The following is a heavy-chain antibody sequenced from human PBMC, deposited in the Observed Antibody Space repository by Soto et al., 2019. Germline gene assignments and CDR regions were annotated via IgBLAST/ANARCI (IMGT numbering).Heavy chain of an antibody. CDR1: SVSNAW. V-gene: IGHV3-15*07. D-gene: IGHD2-2*02. Sequence: SVSNAWMNWVRQAPGKGLEWVGRIKSKTDGGTTDYAAPVKGRFTISRDDSKNTLYLQMNSLKTEDTAVYYCTTAYLPEFDYWGQGTLVTVSS. CDR3: TTAYLPEFDY. CDR2: IKSKTDGGTT. J-gene: IGHJ4*02.